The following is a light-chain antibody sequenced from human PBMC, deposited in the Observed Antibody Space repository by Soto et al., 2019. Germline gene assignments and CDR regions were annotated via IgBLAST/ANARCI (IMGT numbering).Light chain of an antibody. CDR2: EVT. CDR3: SSYAGSNNVM. CDR1: RSDVGYYNY. J-gene: IGLJ3*02. Sequence: QSALTQPPSASGSPGQSVIISCTGTRSDVGYYNYVSWYQQYPGKAPKLMIYEVTKRPSGVPDRFSASKSGNTDSLTVSGLQAEDEADYYCSSYAGSNNVMFGGGTKVTVL. V-gene: IGLV2-8*01.